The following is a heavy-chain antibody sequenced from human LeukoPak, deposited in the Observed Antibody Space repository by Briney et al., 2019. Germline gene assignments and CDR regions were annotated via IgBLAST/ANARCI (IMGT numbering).Heavy chain of an antibody. Sequence: GGSLRLSCAASGFTFDDYAMHWVRQAPGKGLEWVSLISWDGGSTYYADSVKGRFTISRDNSKNSLYLQVNSLRAEDTALYYCAKSSGYYGGDFDYWGQGTLVTVSS. CDR3: AKSSGYYGGDFDY. CDR2: ISWDGGST. CDR1: GFTFDDYA. J-gene: IGHJ4*02. V-gene: IGHV3-43D*04. D-gene: IGHD3-22*01.